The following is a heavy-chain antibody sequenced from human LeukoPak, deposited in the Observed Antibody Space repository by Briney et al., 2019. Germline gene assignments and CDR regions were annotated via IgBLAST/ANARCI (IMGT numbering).Heavy chain of an antibody. CDR3: AKDLGHMDV. D-gene: IGHD3-10*01. J-gene: IGHJ6*03. V-gene: IGHV3-30*02. Sequence: DSIQGRFTISRDNSKNILDLQMNSLRDEDTGVYYCAKDLGHMDVWGKGTTVTDSS.